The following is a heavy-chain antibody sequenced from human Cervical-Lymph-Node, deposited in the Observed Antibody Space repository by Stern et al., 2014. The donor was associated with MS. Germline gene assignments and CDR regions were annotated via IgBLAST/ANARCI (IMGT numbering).Heavy chain of an antibody. CDR2: ISYDGSNK. D-gene: IGHD6-19*01. J-gene: IGHJ4*02. CDR1: GFTFSSYG. V-gene: IGHV3-30*18. CDR3: AKDRGSGWSFDY. Sequence: VHLVESGGGVVQPGRPLRLSCAASGFTFSSYGMHWVRQAPGKGLEWVAVISYDGSNKYYADSVKGRFTISRDNSKNTLYLQMNSLRAEDTAVYYCAKDRGSGWSFDYWGQGTLVTVSS.